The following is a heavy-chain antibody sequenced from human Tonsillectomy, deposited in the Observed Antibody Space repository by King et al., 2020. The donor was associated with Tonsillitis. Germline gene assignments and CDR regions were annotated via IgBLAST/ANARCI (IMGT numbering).Heavy chain of an antibody. V-gene: IGHV3-30*18. CDR1: GFTFSNHG. J-gene: IGHJ4*02. Sequence: VQLVESGGGVVQPGRSLRLSCAASGFTFSNHGMHWFRQAPGKGLEWVAVVSLDGSVIHYADSVKGRFTISRDNSKSTLYLQVSSLRPEDTAVYYCAKETGGIRNYVSHWGQGTLVTVSS. CDR3: AKETGGIRNYVSH. CDR2: VSLDGSVI. D-gene: IGHD4-11*01.